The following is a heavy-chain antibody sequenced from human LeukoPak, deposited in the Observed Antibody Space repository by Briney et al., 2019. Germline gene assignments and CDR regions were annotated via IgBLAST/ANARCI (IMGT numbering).Heavy chain of an antibody. CDR2: ISGSGGST. J-gene: IGHJ4*02. D-gene: IGHD4-17*01. CDR1: GFTFSSYA. CDR3: AKDSRYGDYCYDY. V-gene: IGHV3-23*01. Sequence: GGSLRLSCAASGFTFSSYAMTWVRQAPGKGLEWVSAISGSGGSTYYADSVKGRFTISRDNSKNTLYLQMNSLRAEDTAVYYCAKDSRYGDYCYDYWGQGTLVTVSS.